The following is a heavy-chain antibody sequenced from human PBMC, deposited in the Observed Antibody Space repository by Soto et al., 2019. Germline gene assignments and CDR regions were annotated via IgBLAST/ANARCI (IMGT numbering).Heavy chain of an antibody. J-gene: IGHJ6*02. Sequence: QVRLVQSGAEVKKPGASVKLSCKASGYTFTTYAVHWVRQAPGQSLEWMGWINAGNGNTKYSQKLQDRVTMTTDTSTSTAYMELRSLRSDDTAVYYCARFDYGLTYYGMDVWGQGTTVTVSS. CDR3: ARFDYGLTYYGMDV. CDR1: GYTFTTYA. D-gene: IGHD4-17*01. CDR2: INAGNGNT. V-gene: IGHV1-3*01.